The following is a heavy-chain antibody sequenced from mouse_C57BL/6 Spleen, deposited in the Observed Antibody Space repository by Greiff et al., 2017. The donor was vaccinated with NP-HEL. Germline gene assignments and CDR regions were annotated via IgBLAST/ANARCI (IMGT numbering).Heavy chain of an antibody. Sequence: EVQLQQSGPELVKPGASVKIPCKASGYTFTDYNMDWVKQSHGKSLEWIGDINPNNGGTIYNQKFKGKATLTVDKSSSTAYMELRSLTSEDTAVYYCARAASYYGSSYGWDGWCAYWGQGTLVTVSA. CDR3: ARAASYYGSSYGWDGWCAY. D-gene: IGHD1-1*01. CDR1: GYTFTDYN. J-gene: IGHJ3*01. CDR2: INPNNGGT. V-gene: IGHV1-18*01.